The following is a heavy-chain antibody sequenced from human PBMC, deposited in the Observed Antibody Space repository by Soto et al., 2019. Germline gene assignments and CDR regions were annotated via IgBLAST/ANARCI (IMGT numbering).Heavy chain of an antibody. Sequence: QVQLVQSGAEVKKPGASVKVSCKASGYTFTSYDINWVRQATGQGLEYLGWMNPNSGNTAYVQKFQGRVTXTGXXSXSTAYMELSSLRSEDTAVYFCARGIKYGAYSRWFDPWGQGTLVTVSS. V-gene: IGHV1-8*01. CDR3: ARGIKYGAYSRWFDP. D-gene: IGHD4-17*01. J-gene: IGHJ5*02. CDR1: GYTFTSYD. CDR2: MNPNSGNT.